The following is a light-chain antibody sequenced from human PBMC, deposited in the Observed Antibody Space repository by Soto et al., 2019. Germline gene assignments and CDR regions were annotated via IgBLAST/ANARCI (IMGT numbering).Light chain of an antibody. J-gene: IGLJ3*02. CDR2: SDD. CDR1: NSNIGRYS. Sequence: QSVLTQPLSLSGTPGQRVTISCSGSNSNIGRYSVNWYQHFPGTAPKILIYSDDERPSGVPDRFSGSKSGTSASLAISGLQSEDEAEYYCAAWDDNLNGPLFGGGTKLTVL. CDR3: AAWDDNLNGPL. V-gene: IGLV1-44*01.